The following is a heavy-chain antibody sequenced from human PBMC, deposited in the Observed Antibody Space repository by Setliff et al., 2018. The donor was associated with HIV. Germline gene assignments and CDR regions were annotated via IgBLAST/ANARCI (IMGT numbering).Heavy chain of an antibody. V-gene: IGHV1-69*11. J-gene: IGHJ4*02. CDR1: GGTFSNYA. CDR3: ARGQSCTNGVCYQY. Sequence: ASVKVSCKASGGTFSNYAISWVRQAPGQGLEWMGIINPSGGSTSYAQKFQGRVTITADESTSTAYMELSSLRSEDTAVYYCARGQSCTNGVCYQYWGQGTLVTVSS. CDR2: INPSGGST. D-gene: IGHD2-8*01.